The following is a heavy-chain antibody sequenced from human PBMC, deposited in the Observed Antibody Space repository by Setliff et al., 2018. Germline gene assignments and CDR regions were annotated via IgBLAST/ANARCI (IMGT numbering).Heavy chain of an antibody. CDR1: GFTFSSYW. J-gene: IGHJ4*02. V-gene: IGHV3-74*01. D-gene: IGHD3-3*01. Sequence: GGSLRLSCAASGFTFSSYWMSWVRQAPGKGLEWVARTNGDESRTNYAGSMKGRFTVSRDNARNTVYLQMNSLKTEDTAVYYCTRARDRSGYWDFDYWGQGTLVTVSS. CDR3: TRARDRSGYWDFDY. CDR2: TNGDESRT.